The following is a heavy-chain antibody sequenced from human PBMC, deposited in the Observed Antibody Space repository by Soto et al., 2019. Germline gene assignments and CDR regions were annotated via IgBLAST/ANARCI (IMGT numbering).Heavy chain of an antibody. V-gene: IGHV4-59*01. D-gene: IGHD6-19*01. J-gene: IGHJ4*02. CDR2: IYYSGST. Sequence: SETLSLTCTVSGGSISSYYWSWIRQPPGKGLEWIGYIYYSGSTNYNPSLKSRVTISVDTSKNQFSLKLSSVTAADTAVYYCARGTQLQRYSSGYDYWGQGTLVTVSS. CDR1: GGSISSYY. CDR3: ARGTQLQRYSSGYDY.